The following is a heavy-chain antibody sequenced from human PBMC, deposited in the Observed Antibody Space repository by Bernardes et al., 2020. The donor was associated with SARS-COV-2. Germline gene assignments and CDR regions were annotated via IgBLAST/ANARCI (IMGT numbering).Heavy chain of an antibody. D-gene: IGHD2-21*02. J-gene: IGHJ6*02. Sequence: SETLSLTCSVSGGSVSTSNYYWAWIRHAPGKGLEWIVSTYSSGNTYYNPSLQSRVSKSVDSSKNQFSLRLTSVTAADTAVYYCAGSSCGRDCYIGWLRSWDYGMDVWGQGTTVTVSS. CDR1: GGSVSTSNYY. V-gene: IGHV4-39*01. CDR3: AGSSCGRDCYIGWLRSWDYGMDV. CDR2: TYSSGNT.